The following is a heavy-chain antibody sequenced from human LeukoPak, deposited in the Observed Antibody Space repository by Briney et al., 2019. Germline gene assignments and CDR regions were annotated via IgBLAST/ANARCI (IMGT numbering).Heavy chain of an antibody. CDR3: ASGSVVTALDQ. CDR2: IYYTGNT. J-gene: IGHJ4*02. D-gene: IGHD2-21*02. V-gene: IGHV4-59*01. CDR1: GCSITTYY. Sequence: KTSETLSLTCAVSGCSITTYYWTWIRQPPGQALEWIGYIYYTGNTKYNPSLESRVTMSIDTSKNEFSLKIYSVNAADTAVYFCASGSVVTALDQWGQGTLVTVSS.